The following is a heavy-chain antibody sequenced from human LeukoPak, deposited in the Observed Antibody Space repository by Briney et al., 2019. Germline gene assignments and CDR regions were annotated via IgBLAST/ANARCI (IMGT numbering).Heavy chain of an antibody. D-gene: IGHD4-23*01. CDR1: GFTVSSNH. J-gene: IGHJ3*01. CDR3: ARDADYGGSPDAFDV. CDR2: IYSGGTT. V-gene: IGHV3-53*01. Sequence: PGGSLRLSCAASGFTVSSNHMSWVRQAPGKGLKWVSIIYSGGTTYYADSVKGRFTISDNNSKNTLYLQMNTLRAEDTAVYYCARDADYGGSPDAFDVWGRGTIVTVSS.